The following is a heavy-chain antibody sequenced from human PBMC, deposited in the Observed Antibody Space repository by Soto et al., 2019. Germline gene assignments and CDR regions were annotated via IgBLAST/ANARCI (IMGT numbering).Heavy chain of an antibody. D-gene: IGHD5-12*01. J-gene: IGHJ4*02. CDR1: GFTVSSNY. Sequence: EVQLVESGGGLVQPGGSLRLSCAASGFTVSSNYMSWVRQAPGKGLEWVSVIYSGGSTYYADSVKGRFTISRDKSKNTLYPQMNSLRAEDTAVYYCARGSGVLVATMDYWGQGTLVTVSS. CDR2: IYSGGST. V-gene: IGHV3-66*01. CDR3: ARGSGVLVATMDY.